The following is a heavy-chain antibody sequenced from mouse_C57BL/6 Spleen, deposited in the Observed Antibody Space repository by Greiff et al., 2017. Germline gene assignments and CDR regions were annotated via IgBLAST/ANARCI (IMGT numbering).Heavy chain of an antibody. V-gene: IGHV1-82*01. Sequence: VQLQQSGPELVKPGASVKISCKASGYAFSSSWMNWVKQRPGKGLEWIGRIYPGDGDTNYNGKFKGKATLTADKSSSTAYMQLSSLTSEDSAVYFCASDYDVWFAYWGQGTLVTVSA. D-gene: IGHD2-4*01. CDR2: IYPGDGDT. CDR3: ASDYDVWFAY. CDR1: GYAFSSSW. J-gene: IGHJ3*01.